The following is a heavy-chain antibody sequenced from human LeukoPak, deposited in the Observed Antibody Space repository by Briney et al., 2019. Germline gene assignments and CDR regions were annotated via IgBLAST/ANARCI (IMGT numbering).Heavy chain of an antibody. V-gene: IGHV4-34*01. Sequence: SQTLSLTCTVSGGSITSGGYYWSWIRQPPGKGLEWIGEINHSGSTNYNPSLKSRVTISVDTSKNQFSLKLSSVTAADTAVYYCARGLSGTSPRGKRIGFDPWGQGTLVTVSS. D-gene: IGHD1-26*01. CDR1: GGSITSGGYY. CDR3: ARGLSGTSPRGKRIGFDP. CDR2: INHSGST. J-gene: IGHJ5*02.